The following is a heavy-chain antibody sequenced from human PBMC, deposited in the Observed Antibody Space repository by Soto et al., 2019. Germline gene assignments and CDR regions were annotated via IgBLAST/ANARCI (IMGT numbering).Heavy chain of an antibody. CDR1: GFTVDTYA. Sequence: GGSLRLSCAASGFTVDTYAMAWVRQTPRKGLDWVSSLSRVGDHTYYANSVKGRLTISRDSSENTMYQQMNSLRAEDTAVYFCAKGYDRYGSGYEGFDTWGQGTLVTVSS. D-gene: IGHD5-12*01. J-gene: IGHJ4*02. V-gene: IGHV3-23*01. CDR3: AKGYDRYGSGYEGFDT. CDR2: LSRVGDHT.